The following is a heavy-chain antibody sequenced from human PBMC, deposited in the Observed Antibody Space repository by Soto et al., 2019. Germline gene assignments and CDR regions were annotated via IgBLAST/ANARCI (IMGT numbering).Heavy chain of an antibody. CDR2: ISYDGSNK. Sequence: GGSLRLSCVVSGFTFSSYDMHWVRQAPGKGLEWVAVISYDGSNKYYADSVKGRFTISRDNSKNTLYLQMNSLRAEDTAVYYCARAFMVTTSHYYYGMDVWGQGTTVTVSS. V-gene: IGHV3-30*03. D-gene: IGHD4-17*01. CDR3: ARAFMVTTSHYYYGMDV. CDR1: GFTFSSYD. J-gene: IGHJ6*02.